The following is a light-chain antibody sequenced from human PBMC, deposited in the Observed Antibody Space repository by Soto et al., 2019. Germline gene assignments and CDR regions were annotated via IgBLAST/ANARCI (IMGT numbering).Light chain of an antibody. V-gene: IGKV1-5*01. J-gene: IGKJ1*01. CDR2: DAS. Sequence: DIQMTQSPSTLSASVGDRVTITCRASQSISSWLAWYQQKPGKAPKLLIYDASSLESGVPSRFSGSGSGTEFTLTIRSLQPDDFATYYCQQYNSYRTFGQGTKVDI. CDR3: QQYNSYRT. CDR1: QSISSW.